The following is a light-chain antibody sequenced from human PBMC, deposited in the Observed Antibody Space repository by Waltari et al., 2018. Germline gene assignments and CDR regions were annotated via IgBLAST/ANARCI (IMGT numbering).Light chain of an antibody. CDR3: LLYDGSDQV. CDR1: AGAVTSGNY. Sequence: QTVVTQEPSLTVSPGGAVNLTCASSAGAVTSGNYPNWTQQKPGQVPRSLIHSTTNRHSWTPARFSGSLLGGKAALTLSGVQPEDEAEYYCLLYDGSDQVFGGGTKLTVL. J-gene: IGLJ3*02. V-gene: IGLV7-43*01. CDR2: STT.